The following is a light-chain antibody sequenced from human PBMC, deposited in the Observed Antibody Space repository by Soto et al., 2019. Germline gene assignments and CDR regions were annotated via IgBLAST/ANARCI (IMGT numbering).Light chain of an antibody. CDR1: SSHIGAGYE. Sequence: QSVLTQPPSASGAPGQRVTISCTGSSSHIGAGYEVHWYQQLPGKAPKLLIYGNSNRPSGVPDRFSGSKSGNSASLPITGLQDEEDADYYCQTYDSSLSGVVFGGGTKLTVL. V-gene: IGLV1-40*01. CDR2: GNS. CDR3: QTYDSSLSGVV. J-gene: IGLJ2*01.